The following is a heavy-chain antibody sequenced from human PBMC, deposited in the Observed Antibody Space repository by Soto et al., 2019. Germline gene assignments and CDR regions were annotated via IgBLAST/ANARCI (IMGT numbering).Heavy chain of an antibody. CDR2: INPNSGNT. CDR1: GYTFTGYY. V-gene: IGHV1-8*02. J-gene: IGHJ4*02. Sequence: ASVKVSCKASGYTFTGYYMHWVRQAPGQGLEWMGWINPNSGNTGYAQKFQGRVTMTRNTSISTAYMELSSLRSEDTAVYYCARGLWEVAATIDYWGQGTLVTVSS. CDR3: ARGLWEVAATIDY. D-gene: IGHD2-15*01.